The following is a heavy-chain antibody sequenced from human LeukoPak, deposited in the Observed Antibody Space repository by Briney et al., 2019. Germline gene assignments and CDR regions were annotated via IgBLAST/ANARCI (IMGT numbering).Heavy chain of an antibody. V-gene: IGHV3-74*01. J-gene: IGHJ4*02. Sequence: GGSLRLSCAASGFTFDDYGMSWVRQAPGKGLVWVSRIDSDGTLTSYADSVKGRFTISRENAKNTVYLQMNSLRAEDTAVYYCSRNIGSDWGQGTLVTVSS. D-gene: IGHD2/OR15-2a*01. CDR3: SRNIGSD. CDR1: GFTFDDYG. CDR2: IDSDGTLT.